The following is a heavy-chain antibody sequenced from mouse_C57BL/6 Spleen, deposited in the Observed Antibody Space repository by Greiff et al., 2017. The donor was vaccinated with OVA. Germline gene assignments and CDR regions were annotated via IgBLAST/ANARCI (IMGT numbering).Heavy chain of an antibody. CDR1: GYTFTEYT. Sequence: QVHVKQSGAELVKPGASVKLSCKASGYTFTEYTIHWVKQRSGQGLEWIGWFYPGSGSIKYNEKFKDKATLTADKSSSTVYMELSRLTSEDSAVYFCARHEEGWLRFAYWGQGTLVTVSA. D-gene: IGHD2-3*01. CDR3: ARHEEGWLRFAY. CDR2: FYPGSGSI. J-gene: IGHJ3*01. V-gene: IGHV1-62-2*01.